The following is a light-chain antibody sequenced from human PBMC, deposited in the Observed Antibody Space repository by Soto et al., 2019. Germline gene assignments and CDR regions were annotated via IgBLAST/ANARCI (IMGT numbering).Light chain of an antibody. CDR2: AAS. CDR3: QKYNSDPWP. CDR1: QGISIY. Sequence: DIQMTQSPSSLSASVGDRVTITCRASQGISIYLAWYQQKPGKVPKLQIYAASTLQSGVPSRFSGSGSGTDFTLTISSLQPEDVATYYCQKYNSDPWPFGQGTKVEIK. J-gene: IGKJ1*01. V-gene: IGKV1-27*01.